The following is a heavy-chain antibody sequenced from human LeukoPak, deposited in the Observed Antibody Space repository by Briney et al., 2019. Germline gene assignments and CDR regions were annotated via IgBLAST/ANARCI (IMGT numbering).Heavy chain of an antibody. D-gene: IGHD6-6*01. CDR2: ISYDGSKK. Sequence: PGGSLRLSCAASGFTFNNYGMHRVRQAPGKGLEWVAVISYDGSKKYYADSVKGRFTVSRDNARNSLYLQMNSLRAEDTAVYYCARGEWSSSPFDYWGQGTLVTVSS. V-gene: IGHV3-30*03. CDR3: ARGEWSSSPFDY. CDR1: GFTFNNYG. J-gene: IGHJ4*02.